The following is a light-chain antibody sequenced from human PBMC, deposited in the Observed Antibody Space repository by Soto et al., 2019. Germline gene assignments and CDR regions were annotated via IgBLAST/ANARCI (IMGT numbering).Light chain of an antibody. J-gene: IGKJ2*01. CDR2: GAS. V-gene: IGKV3-20*01. Sequence: IVLTQSPGTLSLSPGERATLSCRASQSVSSSSLAWYQQKPGQPPRLLIYGASSRATGIPDRFSGSGSGTDFSLTISRLEPEDFAVYYCQQYGSSPRTFGQGTKLEIK. CDR1: QSVSSSS. CDR3: QQYGSSPRT.